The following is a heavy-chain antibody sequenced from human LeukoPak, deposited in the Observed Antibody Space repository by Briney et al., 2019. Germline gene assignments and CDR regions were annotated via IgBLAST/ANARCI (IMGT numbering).Heavy chain of an antibody. CDR3: AKDLRIQLWGGY. Sequence: GRSLRLSCAASGFTFSSYGMHWIRQAPGKGLEWVAFIRYDGSNKYYADSVKGRFTISRDNSKNTLYLQMNSLRAEDTAVYYCAKDLRIQLWGGYWGQGTLVTVSS. CDR2: IRYDGSNK. CDR1: GFTFSSYG. J-gene: IGHJ4*02. V-gene: IGHV3-30*02. D-gene: IGHD5-18*01.